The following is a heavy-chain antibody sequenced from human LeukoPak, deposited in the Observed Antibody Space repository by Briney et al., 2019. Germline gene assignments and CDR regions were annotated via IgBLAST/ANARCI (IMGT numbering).Heavy chain of an antibody. Sequence: GGSLRLSCAASGFDLWRYEMSWVRQAPGRGLEWVADITDGGHGTHYADSVKGRFAISRDNSKNTVFLQMVSLRVHDTAVYYCVRVNYGGNSGYYFDYWGQGTLVTVSS. CDR2: ITDGGHGT. J-gene: IGHJ4*02. D-gene: IGHD4-23*01. CDR1: GFDLWRYE. V-gene: IGHV3-23*01. CDR3: VRVNYGGNSGYYFDY.